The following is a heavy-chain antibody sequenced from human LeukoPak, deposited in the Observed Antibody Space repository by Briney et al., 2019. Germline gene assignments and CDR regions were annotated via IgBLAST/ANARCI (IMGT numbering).Heavy chain of an antibody. J-gene: IGHJ4*02. CDR1: GFTFSTYD. Sequence: GGSLRLSCTASGFTFSTYDMHWVRQAPGKGLEWMTVIQYDGGNQYYADSVKGRFTISRDNSKNMLYLQMNSLRAEDTAVYYCARDYDSSGYPPDYWGQGTLVTVSS. CDR2: IQYDGGNQ. V-gene: IGHV3-30*02. D-gene: IGHD3-22*01. CDR3: ARDYDSSGYPPDY.